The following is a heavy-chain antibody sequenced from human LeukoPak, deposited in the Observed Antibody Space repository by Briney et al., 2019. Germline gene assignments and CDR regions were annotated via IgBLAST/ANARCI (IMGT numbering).Heavy chain of an antibody. D-gene: IGHD1-1*01. CDR3: AKDQNWNQIKNFDY. V-gene: IGHV3-48*01. J-gene: IGHJ4*02. CDR2: ISASRDIT. CDR1: GFNYSSYT. Sequence: PGGSLRLSCAASGFNYSSYTMNWVRQAPGMGLEWLSYISASRDITYYADSVKGRFTISRDNAKNSLYLQMNSLRAEDTAVYYCAKDQNWNQIKNFDYWGQGTLVTVSS.